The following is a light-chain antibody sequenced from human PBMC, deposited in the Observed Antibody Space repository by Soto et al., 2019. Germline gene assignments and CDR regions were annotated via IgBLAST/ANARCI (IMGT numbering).Light chain of an antibody. CDR1: QDISTY. J-gene: IGKJ4*01. CDR3: QQYGKLPFT. Sequence: DIEMTQSPTSLSAFVGDRVTITCQASQDISTYLNWYQQRPGQAPKLLIYDVSKLETGVPSRFSGSVSGPDFILTISSPQPEDVATSYCQQYGKLPFTLGGGTKVVI. V-gene: IGKV1-33*01. CDR2: DVS.